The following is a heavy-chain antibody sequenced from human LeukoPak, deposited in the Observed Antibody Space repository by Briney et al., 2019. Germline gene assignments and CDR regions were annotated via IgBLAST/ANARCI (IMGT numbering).Heavy chain of an antibody. D-gene: IGHD6-19*01. V-gene: IGHV4-59*08. CDR2: IYSSGST. CDR3: ARPYNSGWNHMADFQH. Sequence: SETLSLTCNVSGGSIRGYYWSWIRQPPGKGLEWIGYIYSSGSTNYNPSLKSRVTMSVDTSKNQFSLKLRSVTGADTAVYYCARPYNSGWNHMADFQHWGQGTLVIVSS. J-gene: IGHJ1*01. CDR1: GGSIRGYY.